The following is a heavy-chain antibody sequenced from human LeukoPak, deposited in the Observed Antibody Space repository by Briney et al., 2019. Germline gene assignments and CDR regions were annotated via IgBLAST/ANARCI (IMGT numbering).Heavy chain of an antibody. J-gene: IGHJ4*02. V-gene: IGHV3-23*01. D-gene: IGHD1-14*01. CDR3: ARDPYNTILYRLAH. CDR2: ISANGQAT. CDR1: GFDFGTEA. Sequence: GGSLRLSYAGSGFDFGTEAMSWVRQAPGMGLEWVSSISANGQATYYADSVEGRFTISRDNSKSTLYLQLNGLRAEDTATYYCARDPYNTILYRLAHWGQGTLVTVSS.